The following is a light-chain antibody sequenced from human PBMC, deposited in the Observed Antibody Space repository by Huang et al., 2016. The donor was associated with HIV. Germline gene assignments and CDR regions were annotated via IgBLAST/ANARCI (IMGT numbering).Light chain of an antibody. CDR2: GAS. Sequence: EIVLTQSPATLSLSPGERATLSCRASQRVSSDLDWYQQKAGQAPRLLIYGASNRATGIPARFRGSGSGTDFTLTISSLEPEDFAVYYCQQRSDWPRTFGQGTKLEIK. V-gene: IGKV3-11*01. J-gene: IGKJ2*01. CDR1: QRVSSD. CDR3: QQRSDWPRT.